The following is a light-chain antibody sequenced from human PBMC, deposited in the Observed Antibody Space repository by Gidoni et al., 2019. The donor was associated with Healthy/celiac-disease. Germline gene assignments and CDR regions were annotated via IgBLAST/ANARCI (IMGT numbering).Light chain of an antibody. J-gene: IGKJ4*01. CDR1: QSISSY. V-gene: IGKV1-39*01. Sequence: DIQMTQSPSYLSASVGDRVTLTCRASQSISSYLNWYQQKPGKAPKLLIYAASSVQSGVPSRFSGSGSGTDFTLTISSLQPEDFANYYCQQSYSTPNTFGGGTQVEIQ. CDR3: QQSYSTPNT. CDR2: AAS.